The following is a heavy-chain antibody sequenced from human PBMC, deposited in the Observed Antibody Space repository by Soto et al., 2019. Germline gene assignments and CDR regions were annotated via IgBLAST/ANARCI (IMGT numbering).Heavy chain of an antibody. D-gene: IGHD7-27*01. J-gene: IGHJ5*02. CDR3: ARGGLPGRKAFDP. CDR2: INHSGGT. V-gene: IGHV4-34*01. Sequence: SETLSLTCAVYGGSFSGYYWSWIRQPPGKGLEWIGEINHSGGTNYNPSLKSRVTISVDTSKNQFSLKLSSVTAADTAVYYCARGGLPGRKAFDPWGQGTLVTVSS. CDR1: GGSFSGYY.